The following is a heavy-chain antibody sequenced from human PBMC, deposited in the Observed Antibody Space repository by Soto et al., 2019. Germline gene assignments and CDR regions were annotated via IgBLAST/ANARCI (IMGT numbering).Heavy chain of an antibody. V-gene: IGHV4-30-4*01. CDR2: IYYGGST. CDR1: GGSISSGDYY. CDR3: ARVRVVVTKYYFDY. J-gene: IGHJ4*02. Sequence: SETLSPTCTVSGGSISSGDYYWSWIRQPPGKGLEWIGYIYYGGSTYYNPSLQSRVTISVDTSKNQFSLKLSSVTAADTAVYYCARVRVVVTKYYFDYWGQGTLVTVSS. D-gene: IGHD3-22*01.